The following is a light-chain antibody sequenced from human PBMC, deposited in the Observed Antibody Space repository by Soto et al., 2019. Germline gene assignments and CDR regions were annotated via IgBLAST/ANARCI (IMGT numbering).Light chain of an antibody. J-gene: IGLJ7*01. CDR2: DVS. CDR1: SSDVGGYNY. Sequence: QSALTQPASVSGSPGQSITISCTGTSSDVGGYNYVSWYQQHPDKAPKLMIYDVSDRPSGVSNRFSGSKSGNTASLTISGLQAEDEADYYCASYTRSSTQVFGGGTPLTVL. CDR3: ASYTRSSTQV. V-gene: IGLV2-14*03.